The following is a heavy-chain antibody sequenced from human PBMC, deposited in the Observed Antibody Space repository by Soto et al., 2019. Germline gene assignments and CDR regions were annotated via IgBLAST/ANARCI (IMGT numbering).Heavy chain of an antibody. CDR2: ISGSGGST. Sequence: GGSLRLSCAASGFTFSSYAMSWVRQATGKGLEWVSAISGSGGSTYYADSVKGRFTISRDNSKNTLYLQMNSLRAEDTAVYYCAKPKLFCTAVAGSGCYFDYWGQGTLVTVSS. CDR3: AKPKLFCTAVAGSGCYFDY. J-gene: IGHJ4*02. D-gene: IGHD6-19*01. V-gene: IGHV3-23*01. CDR1: GFTFSSYA.